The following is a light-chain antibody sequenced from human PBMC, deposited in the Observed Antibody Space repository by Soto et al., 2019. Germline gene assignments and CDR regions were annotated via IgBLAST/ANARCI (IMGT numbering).Light chain of an antibody. J-gene: IGLJ3*02. CDR3: VLYMGSGIWV. V-gene: IGLV8-61*01. Sequence: QAVVTQEPSLSVSPGGTVTLTCGLNSGSVSTSYYPSWYQQTPGQAPRTLIYSTNSRSSGVPNRFSGSILGNKAALTITGAQADDEWDYYCVLYMGSGIWVFGGGTKLTVL. CDR1: SGSVSTSYY. CDR2: STN.